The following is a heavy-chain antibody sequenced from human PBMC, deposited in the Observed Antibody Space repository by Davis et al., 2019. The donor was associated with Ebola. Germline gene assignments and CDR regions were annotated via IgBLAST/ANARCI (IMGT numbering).Heavy chain of an antibody. D-gene: IGHD5-24*01. Sequence: ASVKVSCKASGYTFTGYYMHWVRQAPGQGLEWMGWINPNSGGTNYAQKFQGRVTMTRDTSISTAYMELSRLRSDDTAVYYCARLSGDGYNFGAFDIWGQGTMVTVSS. J-gene: IGHJ3*02. CDR1: GYTFTGYY. CDR3: ARLSGDGYNFGAFDI. V-gene: IGHV1-2*02. CDR2: INPNSGGT.